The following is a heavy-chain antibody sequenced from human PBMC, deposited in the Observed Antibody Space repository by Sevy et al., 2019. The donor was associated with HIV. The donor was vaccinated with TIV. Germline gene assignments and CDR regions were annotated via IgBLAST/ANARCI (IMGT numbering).Heavy chain of an antibody. CDR2: FDPEDGET. V-gene: IGHV1-24*01. CDR3: ATERVSSSSPHYYGMDV. D-gene: IGHD6-6*01. J-gene: IGHJ6*02. CDR1: GYTLTELS. Sequence: ASVKVSCKVSGYTLTELSMHWERQAPGKGLEWMGGFDPEDGETIYAQKFQGRVTMTEDTSTDTAYMELSSLRSEDTAVYYCATERVSSSSPHYYGMDVWGQGTTVTVSS.